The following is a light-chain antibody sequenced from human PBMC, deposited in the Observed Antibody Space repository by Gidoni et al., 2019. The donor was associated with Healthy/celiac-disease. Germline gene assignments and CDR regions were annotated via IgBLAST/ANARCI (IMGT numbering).Light chain of an antibody. V-gene: IGLV2-14*01. J-gene: IGLJ2*01. CDR2: EVS. CDR3: SSYTSSSTLDVV. CDR1: SSDVGGYNY. Sequence: QSALTQPASVSGSPGQSITIPCTGTSSDVGGYNYFSWYQQHPGKAPKLMIYEVSNRPSGVPDRFSGSKSGNTASLTISGLQAEDEADYYCSSYTSSSTLDVVFGGGTKLTVL.